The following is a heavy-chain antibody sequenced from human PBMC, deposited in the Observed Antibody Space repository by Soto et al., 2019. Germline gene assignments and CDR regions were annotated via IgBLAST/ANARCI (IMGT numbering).Heavy chain of an antibody. V-gene: IGHV3-23*01. Sequence: EVQLLESGGGLVQPGESLRLSCAVSGFTVSAYAMGWVRQAPGKGLEWVSGISGSGDSTNYADSVKGRFTISKDNSKNTLYLQMDSLSAEDTAVYHCVGQRYSTIILVVDYWGQGTLVTVSS. CDR2: ISGSGDST. CDR1: GFTVSAYA. J-gene: IGHJ4*02. D-gene: IGHD2-8*01. CDR3: VGQRYSTIILVVDY.